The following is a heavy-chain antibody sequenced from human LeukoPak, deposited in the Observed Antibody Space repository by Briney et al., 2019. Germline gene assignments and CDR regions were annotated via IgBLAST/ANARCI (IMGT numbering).Heavy chain of an antibody. CDR2: INHSGST. Sequence: SETLSLTCAVYGGSFSGYYWSWIRQPPGKGLEWIGEINHSGSTNYNPSLKSRVTISVDTSKNQFSLKLSSVTAADTAVYYCARVHAGLLWFGDIYMDVWGKGTTVTVSS. CDR3: ARVHAGLLWFGDIYMDV. J-gene: IGHJ6*03. V-gene: IGHV4-34*01. D-gene: IGHD3-10*01. CDR1: GGSFSGYY.